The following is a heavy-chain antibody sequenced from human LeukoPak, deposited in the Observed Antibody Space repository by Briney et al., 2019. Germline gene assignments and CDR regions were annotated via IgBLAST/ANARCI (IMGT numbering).Heavy chain of an antibody. D-gene: IGHD6-19*01. Sequence: AGGSLRLSCTASGFTFSTYWMSWVRQAPGKGLEWVANMEQDGSEEHYVDSVEGRFTISRDNAKNSLYLQMDALRAEDTAVYYCVREGTRGWDYYNYAMEVWGQGTTVTVSS. V-gene: IGHV3-7*01. CDR1: GFTFSTYW. CDR3: VREGTRGWDYYNYAMEV. J-gene: IGHJ6*02. CDR2: MEQDGSEE.